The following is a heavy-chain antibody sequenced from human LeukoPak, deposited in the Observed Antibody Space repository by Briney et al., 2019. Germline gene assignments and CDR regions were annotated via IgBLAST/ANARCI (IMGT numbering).Heavy chain of an antibody. CDR3: ARGYFDSSVMDV. D-gene: IGHD3-22*01. V-gene: IGHV3-48*01. Sequence: PGGSLRLSCAASGFTFSSYSMNWVRQAPGKGLEWVSYISSSSSTIYYADSVKGRFTISRENGKNSLYLQMNSLRAGDTAVYYCARGYFDSSVMDVWGQGTTVTISS. CDR1: GFTFSSYS. J-gene: IGHJ6*02. CDR2: ISSSSSTI.